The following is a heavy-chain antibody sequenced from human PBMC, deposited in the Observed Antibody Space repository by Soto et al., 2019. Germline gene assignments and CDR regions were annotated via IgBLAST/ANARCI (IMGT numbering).Heavy chain of an antibody. CDR1: GGSISRYH. Sequence: PSETLSLTCTVSGGSISRYHWSWIRQPPGKGLEWIGYFYYSGSTKYNPSLKSRVTMSADKSKNQFSLRLKSVTAADTAVYWCARDYYYDNSGNPGAYYYGMDVWGQGTTVTVSS. CDR3: ARDYYYDNSGNPGAYYYGMDV. D-gene: IGHD3-22*01. V-gene: IGHV4-59*13. J-gene: IGHJ6*02. CDR2: FYYSGST.